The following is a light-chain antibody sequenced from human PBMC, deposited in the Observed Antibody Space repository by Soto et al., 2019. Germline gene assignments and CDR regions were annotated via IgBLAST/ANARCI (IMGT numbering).Light chain of an antibody. Sequence: DIQMTQYPSSLSASVGDRVTITCGASQSISSYLNWYQQKPGKAPKLLIYAASSLQSGVPSRFSGSGSGTDFTLTISSLQPEDFATYYCQQSYSTPLTFGGGTKVEIK. J-gene: IGKJ4*01. V-gene: IGKV1-39*01. CDR2: AAS. CDR1: QSISSY. CDR3: QQSYSTPLT.